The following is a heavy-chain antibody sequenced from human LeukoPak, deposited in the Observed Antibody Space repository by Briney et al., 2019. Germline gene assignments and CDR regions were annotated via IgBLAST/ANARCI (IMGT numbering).Heavy chain of an antibody. CDR3: AKVPDPYYFDY. Sequence: PGGSLRLSCAASGFTFSSYAMSLVRLAPGKGLEWVSAISGSGGSTYYADSVKGRFTISRDDSKNTLYLQMNSLRAEDTAVYYCAKVPDPYYFDYWGQGTLVTVSS. V-gene: IGHV3-23*01. J-gene: IGHJ4*02. CDR2: ISGSGGST. CDR1: GFTFSSYA.